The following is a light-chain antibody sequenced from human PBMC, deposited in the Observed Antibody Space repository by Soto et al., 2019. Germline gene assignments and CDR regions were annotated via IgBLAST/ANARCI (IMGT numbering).Light chain of an antibody. CDR3: GSWDSSLSAYV. V-gene: IGLV2-8*01. J-gene: IGLJ1*01. Sequence: QSVLTQPPSASGFPGQSVTISCTGTSSDVGYYDYVSWYQQHPGKAPKLVIYEVTKRPSGVPDRVSGSKSGTSATLGITGFQTGDEADYYCGSWDSSLSAYVFGTGTKVTVL. CDR1: SSDVGYYDY. CDR2: EVT.